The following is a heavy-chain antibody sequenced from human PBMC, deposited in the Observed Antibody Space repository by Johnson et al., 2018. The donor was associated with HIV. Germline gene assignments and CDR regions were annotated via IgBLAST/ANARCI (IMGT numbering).Heavy chain of an antibody. CDR2: IYSGDTI. Sequence: VQLVESGGGLLQPGGSLRLSCAASGFTVSSNYMSWVRQAPGKGLEWVSVIYSGDTIYYADSVKGRFTISRDSSKNSLYLQMNSLRAEDTAVYYCTRRSPYDAFDIWGQGTMVTVSS. CDR3: TRRSPYDAFDI. V-gene: IGHV3-66*02. CDR1: GFTVSSNY. J-gene: IGHJ3*02.